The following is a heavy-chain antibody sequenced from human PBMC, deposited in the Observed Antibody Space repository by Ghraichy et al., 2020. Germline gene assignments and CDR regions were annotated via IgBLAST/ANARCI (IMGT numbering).Heavy chain of an antibody. CDR2: IYYSGST. CDR1: GGSISSGGYY. CDR3: ARDLAPFWSGPLSWFDP. V-gene: IGHV4-31*03. J-gene: IGHJ5*02. Sequence: SETLSLTCTVSGGSISSGGYYWSWIRQHPGKGLEWIGYIYYSGSTYYNPSLKSRVTISVDTSKNQFSLKLSSVTAADTAVHYCARDLAPFWSGPLSWFDPWGQGTLVTVSS. D-gene: IGHD3-3*01.